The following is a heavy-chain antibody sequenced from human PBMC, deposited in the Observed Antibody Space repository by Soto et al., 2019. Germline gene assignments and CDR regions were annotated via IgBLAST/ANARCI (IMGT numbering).Heavy chain of an antibody. D-gene: IGHD6-19*01. CDR3: ARVIGGSGWYGSFGS. CDR2: IIPMFGTP. CDR1: GGSFSSYA. Sequence: QVQLMQSGAEVKQPGSSVKVSCKASGGSFSSYAINWVRQAPGQGLEWMGGIIPMFGTPNYAQKFQGRVTITADESTNTAYMELGSLRSDDTAVYYCARVIGGSGWYGSFGSWGQGTLVTVSS. V-gene: IGHV1-69*01. J-gene: IGHJ4*02.